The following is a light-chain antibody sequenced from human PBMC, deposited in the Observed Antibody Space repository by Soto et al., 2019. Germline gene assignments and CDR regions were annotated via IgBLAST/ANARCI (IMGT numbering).Light chain of an antibody. CDR2: EGS. Sequence: QSVLTQPASVSGSPGQSITISCTGTSSDVGSYNLVSWYQQHPGKAPKLMIYEGSKRPSGVSNRFSGSKSGNTASLTISGLQAEDEADYYCCSYAGSSPYVFGTRTKVTVL. CDR3: CSYAGSSPYV. V-gene: IGLV2-23*01. CDR1: SSDVGSYNL. J-gene: IGLJ1*01.